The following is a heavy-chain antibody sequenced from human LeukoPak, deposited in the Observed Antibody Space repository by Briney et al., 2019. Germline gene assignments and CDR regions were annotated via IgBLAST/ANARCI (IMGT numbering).Heavy chain of an antibody. V-gene: IGHV3-30*04. D-gene: IGHD5-18*01. J-gene: IGHJ3*02. CDR3: ARSRRHVDTAMVGAFDI. CDR1: GFTFSSYA. CDR2: ISHDGSNK. Sequence: PGGSLRLSCAASGFTFSSYAMHWVRQAPGKGLEWVAVISHDGSNKYYADSVKGRFTISRDNSKNTLYLQMNSLRAEDTAVYYCARSRRHVDTAMVGAFDIWGQGTMVTVSS.